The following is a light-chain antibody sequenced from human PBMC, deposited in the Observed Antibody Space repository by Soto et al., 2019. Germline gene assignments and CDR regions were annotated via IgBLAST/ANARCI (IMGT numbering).Light chain of an antibody. J-gene: IGKJ1*01. V-gene: IGKV3-11*01. CDR3: QQRSNWPRT. CDR1: QYISSY. Sequence: EIVLTHSPATLSSFPCDRVTLSFRASQYISSYLIWYQQKPGQAPRLLIYDVSNRATGIPARFSGSGSGTDFTLTISSLEPEDFAVYYCQQRSNWPRTFGQGTKVDIK. CDR2: DVS.